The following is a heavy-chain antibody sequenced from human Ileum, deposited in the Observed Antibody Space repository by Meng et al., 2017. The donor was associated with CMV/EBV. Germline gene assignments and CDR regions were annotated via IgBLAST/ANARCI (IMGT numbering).Heavy chain of an antibody. CDR1: GGSFTDFY. CDR3: PNIGGPNLHFDS. V-gene: IGHV4-59*03. J-gene: IGHJ4*02. D-gene: IGHD4-23*01. Sequence: SETLSLTCSVPGGSFTDFYWNWIRQPPGKGLERIGYISHIASTIYNTSLGNRVRISVAYSKKQVSLTLRSVAAADSAVYYCPNIGGPNLHFDSWGPGTLVTVSS. CDR2: ISHIAST.